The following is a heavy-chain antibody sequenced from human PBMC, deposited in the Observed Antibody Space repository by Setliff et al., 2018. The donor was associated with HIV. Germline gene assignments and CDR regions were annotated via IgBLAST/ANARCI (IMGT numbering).Heavy chain of an antibody. CDR1: GYTFTGYY. CDR3: ARDHVVCSGGTCRSDDPYYYYYMNV. CDR2: INPNSGGT. Sequence: ASVKVSCKASGYTFTGYYMHWVRQAPGQGLEWMGWINPNSGGTNYAQKFQGRVTMTRDTSISTAYMELSRLRSDDTAVYYCARDHVVCSGGTCRSDDPYYYYYMNVWGQGTTVTVSS. D-gene: IGHD2-15*01. V-gene: IGHV1-2*02. J-gene: IGHJ6*03.